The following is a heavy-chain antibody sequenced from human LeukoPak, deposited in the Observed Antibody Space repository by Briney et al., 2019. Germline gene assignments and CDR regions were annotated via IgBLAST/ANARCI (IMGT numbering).Heavy chain of an antibody. CDR1: SYSISSGCY. D-gene: IGHD1-1*01. Sequence: SETLSLTCAVSSYSISSGCYWGWIRQPPGKGLEWIGSIFHSGSTYYNPSLKSRVSITVDTSKNQVSLRLSSVTAADTAVYYCARHLGTLYTAFDYWGQGTLVTVSS. J-gene: IGHJ4*02. V-gene: IGHV4-38-2*01. CDR3: ARHLGTLYTAFDY. CDR2: IFHSGST.